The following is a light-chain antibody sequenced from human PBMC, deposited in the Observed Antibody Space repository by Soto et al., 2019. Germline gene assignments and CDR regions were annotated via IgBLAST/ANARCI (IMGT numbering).Light chain of an antibody. J-gene: IGKJ1*01. V-gene: IGKV1-6*01. CDR1: QRISSW. CDR3: LQHYNYPRT. Sequence: IQMTQSPSSLSSSVGDRVTITCLASQRISSWLAWYQQKPGKAPKLLIYGASRLQSGVPSRFSGSGSGTDFTLTISSLQPEEFGTYYCLQHYNYPRTFGQGTEVDI. CDR2: GAS.